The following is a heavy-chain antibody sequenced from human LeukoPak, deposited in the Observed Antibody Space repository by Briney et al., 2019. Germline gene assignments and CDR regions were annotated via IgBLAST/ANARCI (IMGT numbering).Heavy chain of an antibody. CDR3: ARASTPLYCSSTSCYTTGGYGMDV. Sequence: ASVKVSCKASGYTFTSYDINWVGQATGQGLEWRGWMNPNSGNTGSAQKFQRRVTMTRNTSISTAYMELSSLRSEDTAVYYCARASTPLYCSSTSCYTTGGYGMDVWGQGTTVTVSS. CDR2: MNPNSGNT. CDR1: GYTFTSYD. D-gene: IGHD2-2*02. V-gene: IGHV1-8*01. J-gene: IGHJ6*02.